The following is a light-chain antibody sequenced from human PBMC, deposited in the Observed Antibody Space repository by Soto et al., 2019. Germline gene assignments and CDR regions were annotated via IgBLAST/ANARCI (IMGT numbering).Light chain of an antibody. Sequence: DIQMTQSPSSLSASVGARVTITCRASQSISSYLNWYQQKPGTAPKLLIYAASSLQSGVPSRFSGGGSGTDFTLTISSLQPEDFATYYCQQSYSTPYTFGQGTKLEIK. V-gene: IGKV1-39*01. CDR1: QSISSY. J-gene: IGKJ2*01. CDR2: AAS. CDR3: QQSYSTPYT.